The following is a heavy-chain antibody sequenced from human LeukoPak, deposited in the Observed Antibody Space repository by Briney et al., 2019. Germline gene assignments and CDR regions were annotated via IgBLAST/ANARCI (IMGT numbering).Heavy chain of an antibody. J-gene: IGHJ4*02. Sequence: GVSLRLSCVASGFSFSDYSMNWVRQAPGKGLEWVSSISSSGAYIYYTDSVKGRFTISRDNGKNSLYLQMNSLRVEDTAVYYCARGPARSSSWEFDYWGQGNPVTVTS. D-gene: IGHD6-13*01. CDR2: ISSSGAYI. CDR1: GFSFSDYS. V-gene: IGHV3-21*01. CDR3: ARGPARSSSWEFDY.